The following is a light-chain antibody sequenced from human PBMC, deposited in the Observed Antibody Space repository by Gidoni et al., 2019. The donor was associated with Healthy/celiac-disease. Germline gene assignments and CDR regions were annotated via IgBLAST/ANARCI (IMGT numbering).Light chain of an antibody. V-gene: IGKV3-15*01. Sequence: EIVMTQSPATLSVSPGERATLSCRASQSVSSNLARYQQKPGQAPRLLIYGASTRATGIPARFSGSGFGTEFTLTISSLQSEDFAVYYCQQYNNWPPEDTFGQXTKLEIK. J-gene: IGKJ2*01. CDR3: QQYNNWPPEDT. CDR1: QSVSSN. CDR2: GAS.